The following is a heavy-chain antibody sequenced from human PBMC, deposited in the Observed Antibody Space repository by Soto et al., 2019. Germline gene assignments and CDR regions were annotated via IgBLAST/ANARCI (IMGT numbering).Heavy chain of an antibody. J-gene: IGHJ4*02. D-gene: IGHD2-15*01. CDR3: SRVDPSANSPDY. CDR2: SRNRVNNFST. V-gene: IGHV3-72*01. CDR1: AFSLSDQY. Sequence: GGSLRLSCPFSAVSAFSLSDQYMDLVLQAPGKGLEWVGRSRNRVNNFSTAYAASVQGRFTISRDESKNTVYLQMHSLKTDDTAVYYCSRVDPSANSPDYWGQGTLVTVSS.